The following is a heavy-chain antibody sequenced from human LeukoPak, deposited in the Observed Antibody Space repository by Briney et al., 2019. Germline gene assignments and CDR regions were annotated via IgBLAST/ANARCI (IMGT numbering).Heavy chain of an antibody. J-gene: IGHJ4*02. CDR2: ISSSGSTI. Sequence: GGSLRLSCAASGFTFSSYEMNWVRQAPGKGLEWVSYISSSGSTIYYADSVKGRFTISRDNAKNSLYLQMNSLRAEDTAVYYCARSSGWYRALWDWGQGTLVTVSS. V-gene: IGHV3-48*03. CDR1: GFTFSSYE. CDR3: ARSSGWYRALWD. D-gene: IGHD6-19*01.